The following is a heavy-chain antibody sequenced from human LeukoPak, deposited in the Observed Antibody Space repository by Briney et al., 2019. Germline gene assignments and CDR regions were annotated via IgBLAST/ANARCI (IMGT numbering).Heavy chain of an antibody. J-gene: IGHJ4*02. D-gene: IGHD3-22*01. Sequence: PGGSLRLSCAASGFTFSNYAMSWVRQAPGKGLEWVSGISWNSGSIGYADSVKGRFTISRDNAKNSLYLQMNSLRAEDTALYYCAKDRADSSGYYYDYWGQGTLVTVSS. CDR2: ISWNSGSI. CDR1: GFTFSNYA. CDR3: AKDRADSSGYYYDY. V-gene: IGHV3-9*01.